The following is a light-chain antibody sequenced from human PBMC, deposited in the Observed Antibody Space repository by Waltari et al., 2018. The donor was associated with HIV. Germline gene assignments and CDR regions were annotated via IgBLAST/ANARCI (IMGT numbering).Light chain of an antibody. J-gene: IGLJ3*02. Sequence: QSVLTQPPSVSGAPGQRVTIPCTGRHANIGSGFDVNWYQQLPGTAPKLLIHGNTNRPSGVPDRFSGSKSGTSASLTITGLQSEDEADYYCQSYDGSRNSWVFGGGSKLAVL. CDR3: QSYDGSRNSWV. CDR1: HANIGSGFD. CDR2: GNT. V-gene: IGLV1-40*01.